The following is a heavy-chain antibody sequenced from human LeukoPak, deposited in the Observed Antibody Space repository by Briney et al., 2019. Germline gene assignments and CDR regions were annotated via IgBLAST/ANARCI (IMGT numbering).Heavy chain of an antibody. CDR2: IYYSGNT. Sequence: SEPLSLTCTVSGGSLSTYYWSWIRQPPGKGREWIGYIYYSGNTNCSRSLKSRVTLSVDTSKHQFSLKLSSVTAADTAVYFCARVGPHASFDYWGQGTLVTVSS. CDR3: ARVGPHASFDY. J-gene: IGHJ4*02. V-gene: IGHV4-59*01. CDR1: GGSLSTYY.